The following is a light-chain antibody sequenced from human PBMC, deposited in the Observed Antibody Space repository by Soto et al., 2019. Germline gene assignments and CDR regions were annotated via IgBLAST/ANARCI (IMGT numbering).Light chain of an antibody. J-gene: IGKJ1*01. Sequence: DIQMTQSRSSLSASVGDRITITCRASQSISRYLNWYQHKPGKAPKLLINAASSLERGVPSRFSGGGSGTDFTLNISSLQPDDFATYYCQQNYRATPWTFGQGTKADIK. CDR3: QQNYRATPWT. CDR2: AAS. V-gene: IGKV1-39*01. CDR1: QSISRY.